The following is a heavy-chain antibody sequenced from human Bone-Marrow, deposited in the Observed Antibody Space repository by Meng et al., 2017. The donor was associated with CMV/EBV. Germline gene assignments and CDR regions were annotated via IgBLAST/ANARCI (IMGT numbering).Heavy chain of an antibody. D-gene: IGHD3-22*01. J-gene: IGHJ3*02. CDR3: ARVRSRITMIVVVISDAFDI. CDR2: ISAYNGNT. V-gene: IGHV1-18*01. Sequence: ASEKVSCKASGYTFTSYGISWVRQAPGQGLEWMGWISAYNGNTNYAQKLQGRVTMTTDTSTSTAYMELRSLRYDDTAVYYGARVRSRITMIVVVISDAFDIWGQGTMVTVSS. CDR1: GYTFTSYG.